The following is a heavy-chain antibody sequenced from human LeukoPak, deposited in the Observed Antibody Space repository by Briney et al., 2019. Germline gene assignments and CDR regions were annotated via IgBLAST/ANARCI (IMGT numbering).Heavy chain of an antibody. J-gene: IGHJ4*02. CDR2: INWNGGST. D-gene: IGHD4-17*01. Sequence: GGSLRLSCAASGFTFDDFGMSWVRQGPGKGLEWVSGINWNGGSTGYADPVKGRFTISRDNAKKSLYLQMNSLRAEDTALYYCARAPMTTVTTIDYWGQGTLVTVSS. V-gene: IGHV3-20*04. CDR3: ARAPMTTVTTIDY. CDR1: GFTFDDFG.